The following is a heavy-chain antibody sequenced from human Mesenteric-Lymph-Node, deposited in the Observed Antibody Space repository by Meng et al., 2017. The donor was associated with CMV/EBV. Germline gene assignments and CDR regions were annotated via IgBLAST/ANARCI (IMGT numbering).Heavy chain of an antibody. J-gene: IGHJ4*02. D-gene: IGHD1-26*01. CDR2: IYSGGST. V-gene: IGHV3-53*01. Sequence: GGSLRLSCAASGFTVSSNYMSWVRQAPGKGLEWVSVIYSGGSTYYADSVKGRFTISRDSSSNTLFLQMNSLRAEDTAVYYCARGEGRPHYYFDLWGQGTQVTVSS. CDR1: GFTVSSNY. CDR3: ARGEGRPHYYFDL.